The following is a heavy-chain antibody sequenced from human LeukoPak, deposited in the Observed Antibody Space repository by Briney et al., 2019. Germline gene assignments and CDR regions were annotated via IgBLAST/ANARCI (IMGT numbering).Heavy chain of an antibody. CDR2: FYYSGST. CDR3: ARRYCSSTSCLLSWFDS. D-gene: IGHD2-2*01. Sequence: SETLSLTCTVSGGSISSSSYYWGWIRQPPGKGLEWIGSFYYSGSTYYNPSLKSRVTISVDTSKNQFSLKLSSVTAADTAVYYCARRYCSSTSCLLSWFDSWGQGTLVTVSS. J-gene: IGHJ5*01. V-gene: IGHV4-39*01. CDR1: GGSISSSSYY.